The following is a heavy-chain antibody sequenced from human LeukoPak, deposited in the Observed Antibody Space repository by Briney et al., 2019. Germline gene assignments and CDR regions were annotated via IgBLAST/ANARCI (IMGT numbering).Heavy chain of an antibody. Sequence: SVKVSCKASGYTFTGYYMHWVRQAPGQGLEWMGWINPNSCGTNYAQNFQGRVTMSRDTSISTAYMELSRLRSDDTAVYYCARVAVPAANPYFDYWGQGTLVTVSS. CDR2: INPNSCGT. V-gene: IGHV1-2*02. CDR1: GYTFTGYY. J-gene: IGHJ4*02. CDR3: ARVAVPAANPYFDY. D-gene: IGHD2-2*01.